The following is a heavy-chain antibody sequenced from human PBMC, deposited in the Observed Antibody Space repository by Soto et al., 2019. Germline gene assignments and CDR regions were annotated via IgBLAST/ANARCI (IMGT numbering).Heavy chain of an antibody. J-gene: IGHJ4*02. V-gene: IGHV1-8*01. CDR2: MNPNTGNT. Sequence: QVQLVQSGAEVKKPGAPVKVSCKASGYTFTDYDINWVRQATGQGLEWMVWMNPNTGNTRYAQHFQGGLIMTRDTSISTALMELSSLRSEDTALYYWARSMLATLTDFWGQGTLVTVSS. CDR3: ARSMLATLTDF. D-gene: IGHD1-26*01. CDR1: GYTFTDYD.